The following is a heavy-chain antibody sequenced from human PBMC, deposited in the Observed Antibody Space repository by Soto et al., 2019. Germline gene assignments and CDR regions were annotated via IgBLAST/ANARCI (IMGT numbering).Heavy chain of an antibody. Sequence: GESLKISCKGSGYSFAGYWITWVRQKPGKGLEWMGRIDPSDSQTYYSPSFRGHVTISVTKSITTVFLQWSSLRASDAAMYYCARQIYDSDTGPNFQYYFDSWGQGAPVTVSS. J-gene: IGHJ4*02. D-gene: IGHD3-22*01. CDR1: GYSFAGYW. V-gene: IGHV5-10-1*01. CDR3: ARQIYDSDTGPNFQYYFDS. CDR2: IDPSDSQT.